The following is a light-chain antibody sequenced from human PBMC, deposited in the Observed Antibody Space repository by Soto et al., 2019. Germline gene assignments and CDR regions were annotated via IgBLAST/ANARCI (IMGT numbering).Light chain of an antibody. J-gene: IGKJ2*01. CDR3: QQYSSYPYT. Sequence: DVQLTQSPSTVSAFVGDRVTITCRASETVEGWLAWYQQKPGKAPNLLISEASTLQSGVSSRFSGSGSETDFTLTVSSLQPADSATYYCQQYSSYPYTFGQGTRLEIE. V-gene: IGKV1-5*03. CDR2: EAS. CDR1: ETVEGW.